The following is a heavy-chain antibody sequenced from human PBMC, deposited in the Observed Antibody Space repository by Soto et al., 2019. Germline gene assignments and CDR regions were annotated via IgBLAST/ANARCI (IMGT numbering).Heavy chain of an antibody. J-gene: IGHJ4*02. CDR1: GYTFTGYY. Sequence: ASVKGSCKASGYTFTGYYVHWVRQAPGQGLEWMGWINPNSGGTNYAQKFQGRVTMTRDTSISTAYMELSRLRSDDTAVYYCARVKATLYRHYYFDYWGQGTPVTVSS. CDR3: ARVKATLYRHYYFDY. D-gene: IGHD5-12*01. CDR2: INPNSGGT. V-gene: IGHV1-2*02.